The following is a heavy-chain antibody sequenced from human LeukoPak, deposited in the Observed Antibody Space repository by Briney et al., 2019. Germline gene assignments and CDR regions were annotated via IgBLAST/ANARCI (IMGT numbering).Heavy chain of an antibody. CDR3: AREYCSSTSCYRYMDV. D-gene: IGHD2-2*02. CDR2: IYHSGST. CDR1: GYSISSGSY. J-gene: IGHJ6*03. Sequence: SETLSLTCTVSGYSISSGSYWGWFPRPPGKGLEWTGSIYHSGSTYYNPSLKSRVTISVDTSKNQFSLKLSSVTAADTAVYYCAREYCSSTSCYRYMDVWGKGTTVTVSS. V-gene: IGHV4-38-2*02.